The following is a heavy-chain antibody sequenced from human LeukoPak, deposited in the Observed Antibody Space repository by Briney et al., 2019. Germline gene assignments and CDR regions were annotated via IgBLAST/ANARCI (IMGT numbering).Heavy chain of an antibody. V-gene: IGHV3-30*18. Sequence: GRSLRLSCAASGFTFSSYGMPWVRQAPGKGLEWVAVISYDGSNKYYADSVKGRFTISRDNSKNTLYLQMNSLRAEDTAVYYCAKCFSSGFDYWGQGTLVTVSS. CDR2: ISYDGSNK. J-gene: IGHJ4*02. D-gene: IGHD3-22*01. CDR3: AKCFSSGFDY. CDR1: GFTFSSYG.